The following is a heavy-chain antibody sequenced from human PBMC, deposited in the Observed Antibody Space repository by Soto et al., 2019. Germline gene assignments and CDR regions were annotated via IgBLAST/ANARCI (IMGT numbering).Heavy chain of an antibody. J-gene: IGHJ6*02. D-gene: IGHD6-19*01. V-gene: IGHV3-23*01. CDR2: ISGSGGRT. CDR3: AKDQYSSGPGWMDV. Sequence: GGSLRLSCAASGFTFSSYAMSWVRQAPGKGLEWVSTISGSGGRTYYADSVKGRFTISRDNSKNTLHLQMNSLRVEDTAVYHCAKDQYSSGPGWMDVWGQGTTVTVSS. CDR1: GFTFSSYA.